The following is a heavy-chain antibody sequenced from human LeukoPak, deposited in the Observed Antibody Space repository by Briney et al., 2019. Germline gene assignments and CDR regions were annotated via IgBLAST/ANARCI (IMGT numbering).Heavy chain of an antibody. D-gene: IGHD6-6*01. CDR3: ARAARDYFDY. CDR1: GDTFTGYY. CDR2: ISGYTGDT. J-gene: IGHJ4*02. Sequence: ASVKVSCKASGDTFTGYYIHWVRQAPGQGLECMGWISGYTGDTKYAQILQGRFTVTTDTSTSTAYMELSSLRSEDTAVYYCARAARDYFDYWGQGTLVTVSS. V-gene: IGHV1-18*04.